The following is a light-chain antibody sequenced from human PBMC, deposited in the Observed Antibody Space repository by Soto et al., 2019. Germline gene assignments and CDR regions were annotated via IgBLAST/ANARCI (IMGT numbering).Light chain of an antibody. V-gene: IGKV3-20*01. CDR1: QRISTN. CDR2: GAS. CDR3: QQYGSSPLWT. J-gene: IGKJ1*01. Sequence: VMTQSPATLSVSPGESATLSCRASQRISTNLAWYQHKRGQAPRLLIYGASSRATGIPDRFSGSGSGTDFTLTISRLEPEDFAVYYCQQYGSSPLWTFGQGTKVDI.